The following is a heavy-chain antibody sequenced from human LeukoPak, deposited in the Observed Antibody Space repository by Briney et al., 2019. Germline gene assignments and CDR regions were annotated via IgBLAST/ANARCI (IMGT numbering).Heavy chain of an antibody. CDR3: ASNRAARLYNY. V-gene: IGHV4-39*01. CDR1: DDSIGSYY. Sequence: SETLSLTCSVLDDSIGSYYWGWIRQPPGKGLEWIGTISYSGTTYDNPSLKSRVTISVDTSKNQCSLKLSSVTAADTAVYYCASNRAARLYNYWGQGTLITVSS. D-gene: IGHD6-6*01. J-gene: IGHJ4*02. CDR2: ISYSGTT.